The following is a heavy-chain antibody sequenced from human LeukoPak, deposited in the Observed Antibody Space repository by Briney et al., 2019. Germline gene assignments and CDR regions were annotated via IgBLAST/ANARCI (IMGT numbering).Heavy chain of an antibody. CDR3: ARGHSSGWLRYFDY. Sequence: PGGYLRISYTASGLTFSSYWMHWVRQAPGKGLVWVSRINSDGSSTSYADSVKGRFTISRDNAKNTLYLQIDSLRAEDTAVYYCARGHSSGWLRYFDYWGQGTLVTVSS. CDR1: GLTFSSYW. D-gene: IGHD3-22*01. V-gene: IGHV3-74*01. J-gene: IGHJ4*02. CDR2: INSDGSST.